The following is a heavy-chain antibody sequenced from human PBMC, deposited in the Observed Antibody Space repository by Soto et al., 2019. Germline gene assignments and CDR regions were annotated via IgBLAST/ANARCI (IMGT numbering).Heavy chain of an antibody. CDR1: GFTFSSYW. V-gene: IGHV3-74*01. D-gene: IGHD6-19*01. Sequence: GGSLRLSCAASGFTFSSYWMHWVRQAPGKGLVWVSRINSDGSSTSYADSVKGRFTISRDNAKNTLYLQMNRLRAEDTAVYYCARDEGYSSGSNWFDPWGQGTLVTVSS. CDR2: INSDGSST. J-gene: IGHJ5*02. CDR3: ARDEGYSSGSNWFDP.